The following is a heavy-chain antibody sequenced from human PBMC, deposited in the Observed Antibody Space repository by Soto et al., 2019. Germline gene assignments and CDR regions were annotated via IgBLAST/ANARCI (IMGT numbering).Heavy chain of an antibody. J-gene: IGHJ4*02. V-gene: IGHV1-69*13. CDR1: GGSLSGYA. CDR3: ARGPRMTTFDY. Sequence: VKVSCKASGGSLSGYAISWVRQAPGQGLEWMGGIIPIFGTANYAQKFQGRVTITADESTSTAYMELSSLRSEDTAVYYCARGPRMTTFDYWGQGTLVTVSS. CDR2: IIPIFGTA.